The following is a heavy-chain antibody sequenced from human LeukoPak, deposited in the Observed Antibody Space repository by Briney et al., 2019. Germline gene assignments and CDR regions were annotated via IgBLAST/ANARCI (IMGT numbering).Heavy chain of an antibody. J-gene: IGHJ4*02. Sequence: ASVKVSCKASGYTFTSYYMHWVRQAPGQGLEWMGIINPSGGSTSYAQKFQGRVTMTRDTSTSTVYMGLSSLRSDDTAVYFCARGDYYGSGNYYKKTVDFWGQGTLVTVSS. CDR3: ARGDYYGSGNYYKKTVDF. D-gene: IGHD3-10*01. V-gene: IGHV1-46*01. CDR2: INPSGGST. CDR1: GYTFTSYY.